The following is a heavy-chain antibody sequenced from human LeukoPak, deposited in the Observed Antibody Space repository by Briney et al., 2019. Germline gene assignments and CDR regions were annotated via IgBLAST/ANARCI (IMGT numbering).Heavy chain of an antibody. D-gene: IGHD4-17*01. J-gene: IGHJ3*02. V-gene: IGHV4-59*08. Sequence: SETLSLTCTVSGGSISGYYWSWIRQPPGKGLEWIGYIYYSGSTNYNPSLKSRVTISVDTSKNQFSLKLSSVTAADTAVYYCASRMTTVTTYAFDIWGQGTMVTVPS. CDR3: ASRMTTVTTYAFDI. CDR1: GGSISGYY. CDR2: IYYSGST.